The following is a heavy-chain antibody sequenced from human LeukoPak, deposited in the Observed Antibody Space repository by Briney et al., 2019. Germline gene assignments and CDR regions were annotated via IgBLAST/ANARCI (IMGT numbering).Heavy chain of an antibody. CDR2: IDPNSGGT. CDR1: GYTFTDYY. CDR3: ARVPGPYTTSRFDY. D-gene: IGHD6-13*01. V-gene: IGHV1-2*02. J-gene: IGHJ4*02. Sequence: APVKVSCKTSGYTFTDYYLHWVRQAPGQGLEWMGRIDPNSGGTNYAQKFQVRVTVTRDTSISTVYMELSGLRSDDTAVYYCARVPGPYTTSRFDYWGQGTLVTFSS.